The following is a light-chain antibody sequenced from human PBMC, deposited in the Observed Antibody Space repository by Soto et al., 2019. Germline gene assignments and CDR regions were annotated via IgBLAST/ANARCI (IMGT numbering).Light chain of an antibody. CDR3: QPSIREPLT. CDR2: AAS. Sequence: DIQMTQSPSSLSASVRDRVTITCRASQNIGNYLNWYQQKVGAAPKLLIYAASSLQSGVPSRFSGTGSGTDFTLTISSLQPEDSATYFCQPSIREPLTFGGGTKVDLK. CDR1: QNIGNY. V-gene: IGKV1-39*01. J-gene: IGKJ4*01.